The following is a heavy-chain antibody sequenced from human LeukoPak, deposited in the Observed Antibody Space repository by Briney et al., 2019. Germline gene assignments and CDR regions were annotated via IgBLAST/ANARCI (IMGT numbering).Heavy chain of an antibody. CDR3: ARFRGIWFDP. CDR1: GGSISSYY. J-gene: IGHJ5*02. Sequence: PSETLSLTCTVSGGSISSYYWSWIRQPPGKGLEWIGYIYYSGSTNYNPSLKSRVTISVDTSKNQFSLKLSSVTAADTAVYYCARFRGIWFDPWGQGTLVTVSS. CDR2: IYYSGST. V-gene: IGHV4-59*01.